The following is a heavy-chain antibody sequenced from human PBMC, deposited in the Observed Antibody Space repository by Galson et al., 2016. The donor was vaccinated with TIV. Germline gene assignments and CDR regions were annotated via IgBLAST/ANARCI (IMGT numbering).Heavy chain of an antibody. D-gene: IGHD4-23*01. CDR2: INNKANTHAT. J-gene: IGHJ3*01. CDR1: GFTFSDSA. V-gene: IGHV3-73*01. CDR3: ARPGNYDGDRRGAFDL. Sequence: SLRLSCAVSGFTFSDSAMHWVRQASGKGLEWIGRINNKANTHATEYTASLKGRFTISRDDSRNTAYLQMNSLRAEDTAVYYCARPGNYDGDRRGAFDLWGQGTMVTVSP.